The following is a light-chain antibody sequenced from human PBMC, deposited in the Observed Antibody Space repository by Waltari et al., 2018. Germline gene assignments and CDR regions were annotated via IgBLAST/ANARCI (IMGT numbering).Light chain of an antibody. V-gene: IGKV1-NL1*01. J-gene: IGKJ3*01. CDR3: QQYYSTPPD. Sequence: DIQMTQSPSSLSASVGDRVNITCRASQGISNSLAWYQQKPGKAPKLLLYGASRLESGVPSMFSGSGSGTDYTLTISSLQPEDFATYYCQQYYSTPPDFGPGTKVDIK. CDR2: GAS. CDR1: QGISNS.